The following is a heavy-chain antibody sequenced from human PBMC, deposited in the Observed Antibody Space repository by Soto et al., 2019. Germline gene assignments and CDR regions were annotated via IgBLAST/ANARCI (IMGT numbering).Heavy chain of an antibody. Sequence: GGSLRLSCAASGFTFSSYAMSWVRQAPGKGLEWVSAISGSGGSTYYADSVKGRFTISRDNSKNTLYLQMNSLRAEDTAVYYCAKDQAPYYYDSSGSLDYWGQGTLVTISS. CDR2: ISGSGGST. CDR1: GFTFSSYA. J-gene: IGHJ4*02. D-gene: IGHD3-22*01. V-gene: IGHV3-23*01. CDR3: AKDQAPYYYDSSGSLDY.